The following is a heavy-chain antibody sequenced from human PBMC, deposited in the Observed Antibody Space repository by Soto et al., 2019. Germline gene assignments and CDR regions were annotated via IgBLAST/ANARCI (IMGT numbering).Heavy chain of an antibody. V-gene: IGHV4-34*01. D-gene: IGHD2-2*01. Sequence: SETLSLTCAVYGGSFSCYYWSWIRQPPGKGLEWIGEINHSGSTNYNPSLKSRVTISVDTSKNQFSLKLSSVTAADTAVYYCARTSAARYYYYGMDVWGQGTTVTVS. J-gene: IGHJ6*02. CDR2: INHSGST. CDR1: GGSFSCYY. CDR3: ARTSAARYYYYGMDV.